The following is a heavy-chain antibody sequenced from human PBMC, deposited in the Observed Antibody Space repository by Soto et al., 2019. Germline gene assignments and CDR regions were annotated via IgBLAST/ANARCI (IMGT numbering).Heavy chain of an antibody. V-gene: IGHV4-31*03. CDR3: ARDPGVRGYGMDV. CDR2: IYYSGST. J-gene: IGHJ6*02. CDR1: GGAISSVGYY. Sequence: QVQLQESGPGLVKPSQTLSLTCTVPGGAISSVGYYWSWIRQPPGKGLEWIGYIYYSGSTYYNPSLKSRVTRSVDTSKNQFSLKLSSVTAADTAVYYCARDPGVRGYGMDVWGQGTTVTVSS. D-gene: IGHD7-27*01.